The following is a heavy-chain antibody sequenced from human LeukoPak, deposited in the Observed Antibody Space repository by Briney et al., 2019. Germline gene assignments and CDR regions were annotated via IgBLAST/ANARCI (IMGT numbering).Heavy chain of an antibody. CDR1: GGSISSYY. CDR2: IYYSGST. D-gene: IGHD3-10*01. J-gene: IGHJ6*02. V-gene: IGHV4-59*01. Sequence: SETLSLTCTVSGGSISSYYWSWIRQPPGKGLEWIGYIYYSGSTNYNPSLKSRVTISVDTSENQFSLKLSSVTAADTAVYYCARVLWHYYGSGSYYNDYYYYGMDVWGQGTTVTVSS. CDR3: ARVLWHYYGSGSYYNDYYYYGMDV.